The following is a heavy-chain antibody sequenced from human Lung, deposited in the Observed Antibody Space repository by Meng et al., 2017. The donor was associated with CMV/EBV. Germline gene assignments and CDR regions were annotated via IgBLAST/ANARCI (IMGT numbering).Heavy chain of an antibody. CDR1: GFTVSSNY. CDR3: ARAGAFPQYFDY. J-gene: IGHJ4*02. CDR2: IYGGTGT. Sequence: GGSLRLXCAVSGFTVSSNYMNWVRQAPGKGLEWVSIIYGGTGTYYADSVKGRFSISRDNSKNTVYIQMDSLSPEDTAVYYCARAGAFPQYFDYWGQGALVTVSS. D-gene: IGHD3-16*01. V-gene: IGHV3-53*01.